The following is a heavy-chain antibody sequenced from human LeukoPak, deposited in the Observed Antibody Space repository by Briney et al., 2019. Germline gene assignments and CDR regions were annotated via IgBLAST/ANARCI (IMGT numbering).Heavy chain of an antibody. V-gene: IGHV3-43D*03. Sequence: PGGSLRLSCAASGFTFDDYAMHWVRQAPGKGLEWVSLISWDGGSTYYADSVKGRFTISRDNSKNSLYLQMNSLRAEDTALYYCAKDIYPLSGQELPQYWGQGTLVTVSS. CDR1: GFTFDDYA. J-gene: IGHJ4*02. D-gene: IGHD1-26*01. CDR2: ISWDGGST. CDR3: AKDIYPLSGQELPQY.